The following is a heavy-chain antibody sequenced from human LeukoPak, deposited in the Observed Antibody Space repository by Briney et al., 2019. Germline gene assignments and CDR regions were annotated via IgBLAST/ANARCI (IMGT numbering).Heavy chain of an antibody. J-gene: IGHJ4*02. Sequence: SEILSLTCTVSGYSISSGYYWGWIRQPPGKGLEWIGSIYHSGSTYYNPSLKSRVTISVDTSKNQFSLKLSSVTAADTAVYYCARDVGYSYGSRDYWGQGTLVTVSS. CDR2: IYHSGST. V-gene: IGHV4-38-2*02. CDR1: GYSISSGYY. D-gene: IGHD5-18*01. CDR3: ARDVGYSYGSRDY.